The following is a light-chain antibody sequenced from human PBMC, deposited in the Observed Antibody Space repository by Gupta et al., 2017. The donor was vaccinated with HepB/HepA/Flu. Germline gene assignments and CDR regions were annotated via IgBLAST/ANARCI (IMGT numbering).Light chain of an antibody. CDR2: DTS. Sequence: IVFTQSPGTLSLSPGEGATLSCKTSQSINSNYLAWYQQKPGQTPRLVIYDTSSRATGIPDRFSGSGSGTEFTLTTRRLEPEDFAMYYCQHYGSSPLYAFGQGTKLEIK. V-gene: IGKV3-20*01. CDR1: QSINSNY. CDR3: QHYGSSPLYA. J-gene: IGKJ2*01.